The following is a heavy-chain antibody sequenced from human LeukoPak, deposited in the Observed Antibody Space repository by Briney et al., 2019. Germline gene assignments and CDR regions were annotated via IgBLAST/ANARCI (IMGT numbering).Heavy chain of an antibody. D-gene: IGHD2-15*01. Sequence: GESLRLSCAASGFIFKKYWMNWVRQVPGKGLECLANIKEDGSETYYADSVKGRFTISRDNSKNTLYLQMNSLRAEDTAVYYCAKDGGYSRAFDIWGQGTMVTVSS. V-gene: IGHV3-7*01. CDR3: AKDGGYSRAFDI. CDR2: IKEDGSET. J-gene: IGHJ3*02. CDR1: GFIFKKYW.